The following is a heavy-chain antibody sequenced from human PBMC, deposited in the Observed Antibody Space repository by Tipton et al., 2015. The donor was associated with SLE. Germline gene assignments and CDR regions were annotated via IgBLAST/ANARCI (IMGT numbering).Heavy chain of an antibody. CDR1: GYTFTSYD. D-gene: IGHD6-6*01. CDR2: NSAYNGNT. J-gene: IGHJ4*02. Sequence: QLVQSGAEVKKPGASVKVSCKASGYTFTSYDISWVRQAPGQGLEWTGWNSAYNGNTKYAQKLQGRFTMTTDTSTSTAYMELRGLGSDDTAVYYCATGRIAAPPGLWGQGTLVTISS. V-gene: IGHV1-18*01. CDR3: ATGRIAAPPGL.